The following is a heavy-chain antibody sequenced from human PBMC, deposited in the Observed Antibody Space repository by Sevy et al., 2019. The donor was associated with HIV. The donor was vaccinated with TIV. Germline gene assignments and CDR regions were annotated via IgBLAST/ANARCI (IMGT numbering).Heavy chain of an antibody. Sequence: GGSLRLSCTASGFTFSNAWMTWVRQTPERGLEWGALIKPITDAGTTDYAAPLQGRFTISRDDSKNTVYLQLNSLNTEDTSVYYCTAGPVSFWGQGTLVTVSS. CDR1: GFTFSNAW. CDR2: IKPITDAGTT. V-gene: IGHV3-15*01. J-gene: IGHJ4*02. CDR3: TAGPVSF. D-gene: IGHD3-16*01.